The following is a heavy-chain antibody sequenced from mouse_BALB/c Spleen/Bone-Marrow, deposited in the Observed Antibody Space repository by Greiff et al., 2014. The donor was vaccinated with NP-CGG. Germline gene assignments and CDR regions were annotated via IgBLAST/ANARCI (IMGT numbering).Heavy chain of an antibody. V-gene: IGHV1-7*01. CDR3: VLITPVVSDC. J-gene: IGHJ2*01. CDR2: INPSTGYT. Sequence: QVQLQQSGAELAKPGASVKMSCKASGYTFTTYWMHWVKQRPGQGLEWIGYINPSTGYTEYIQKFKDKATLTADKSSSTAYMQLNSLTSEDSSVYYCVLITPVVSDCWSQGTTLTVSS. D-gene: IGHD1-1*01. CDR1: GYTFTTYW.